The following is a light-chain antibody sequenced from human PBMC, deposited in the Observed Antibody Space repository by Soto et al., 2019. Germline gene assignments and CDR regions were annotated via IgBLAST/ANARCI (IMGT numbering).Light chain of an antibody. Sequence: QAVVTQEPSLTVSPGGTVTLTCGSSTGAVTSGHYPYWFQQKPGQAPRTLIYDTSNKHSWTPARFSGSLRGDKAALTLSGAQPEDEAEYYCLLSYSAARATVFGGGTKLTVL. CDR1: TGAVTSGHY. CDR2: DTS. J-gene: IGLJ2*01. CDR3: LLSYSAARATV. V-gene: IGLV7-46*01.